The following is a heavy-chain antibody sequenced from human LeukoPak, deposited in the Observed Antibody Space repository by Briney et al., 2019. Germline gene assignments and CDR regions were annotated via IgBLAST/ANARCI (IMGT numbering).Heavy chain of an antibody. D-gene: IGHD6-13*01. V-gene: IGHV1-2*02. J-gene: IGHJ4*02. CDR2: INPNNGGT. Sequence: GASVKVSCKASGYTFTGYYMHWVRQAPGQGLEWMGWINPNNGGTNYAQKFQGRVTMTRDTSISTAYMELSRLRSDDTAVYYCARSVAAAGTFRFDYWGQGTLVTVSS. CDR3: ARSVAAAGTFRFDY. CDR1: GYTFTGYY.